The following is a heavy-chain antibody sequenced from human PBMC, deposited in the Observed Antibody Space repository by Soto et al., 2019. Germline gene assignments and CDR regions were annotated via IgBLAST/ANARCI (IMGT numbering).Heavy chain of an antibody. V-gene: IGHV4-59*01. J-gene: IGHJ4*02. D-gene: IGHD6-13*01. CDR3: ARGWSSSWPY. CDR1: SGSISSYF. CDR2: KYDTGST. Sequence: SETLSLTCTVSSGSISSYFWSWIRQAPGKGLEWIAFKYDTGSTNYNPSLKGRVSIPVDASKNQTSLTVDSVTAADTAVYYCARGWSSSWPYWGQGSLVTVSS.